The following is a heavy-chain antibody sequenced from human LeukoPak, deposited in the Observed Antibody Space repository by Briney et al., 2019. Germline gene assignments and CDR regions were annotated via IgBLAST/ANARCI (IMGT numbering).Heavy chain of an antibody. CDR3: AELGITMIGGV. Sequence: PGGSLRLPCAASGSTFSSYEMNWVRQAPGKGLEWVSYISSSGSTIYYADSVKGRFTISRDNAKNSLYLQMNSLRAEDTAVYYCAELGITMIGGVWGKGTTVTISS. J-gene: IGHJ6*04. V-gene: IGHV3-48*03. CDR2: ISSSGSTI. D-gene: IGHD3-10*02. CDR1: GSTFSSYE.